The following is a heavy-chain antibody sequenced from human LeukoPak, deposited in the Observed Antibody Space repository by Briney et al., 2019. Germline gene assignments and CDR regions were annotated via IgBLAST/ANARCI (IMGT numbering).Heavy chain of an antibody. CDR3: ARQRGAT. CDR1: GYSISSGYY. J-gene: IGHJ5*02. D-gene: IGHD3-10*01. V-gene: IGHV4-38-2*02. Sequence: PSETLSLTCTVSGYSISSGYYWGWIRQPPGKGLEWIGSIYHSGSTYYNPSLKSRVTISVDTSKNQFSLNLSSVTAADTAVYYCARQRGATWGQGTLVTVSS. CDR2: IYHSGST.